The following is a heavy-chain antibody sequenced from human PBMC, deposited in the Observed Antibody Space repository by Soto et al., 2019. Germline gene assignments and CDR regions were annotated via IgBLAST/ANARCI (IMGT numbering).Heavy chain of an antibody. CDR1: GFTFSSYA. Sequence: GSLRLSCAASGFTFSSYAMHWVRQAPGKGLEWVAVTSYDGSNKYYADSVKGRFTISRDNSKNTLYLQMNSLRAEDTAVYYCARDPSSSDNYDSSGVMAVWGQGTTVPVSS. J-gene: IGHJ6*02. CDR2: TSYDGSNK. CDR3: ARDPSSSDNYDSSGVMAV. V-gene: IGHV3-30-3*01. D-gene: IGHD3-22*01.